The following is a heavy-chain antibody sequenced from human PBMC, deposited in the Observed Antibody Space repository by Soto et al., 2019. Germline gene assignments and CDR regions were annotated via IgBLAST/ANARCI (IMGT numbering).Heavy chain of an antibody. Sequence: GESLKISCKGSGYSFSNYWIGWVRQMPGKGLEWMGIIYPGDADTRYSPSFQGQVTISADKSTSTAYLEWSSLKASDTAMYYCAYSVYDYVHPVGAFDIWGQGTMVTVSS. CDR3: AYSVYDYVHPVGAFDI. V-gene: IGHV5-51*01. D-gene: IGHD5-12*01. CDR1: GYSFSNYW. CDR2: IYPGDADT. J-gene: IGHJ3*02.